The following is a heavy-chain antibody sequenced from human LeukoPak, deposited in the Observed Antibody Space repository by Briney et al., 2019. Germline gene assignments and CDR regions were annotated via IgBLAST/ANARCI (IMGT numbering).Heavy chain of an antibody. Sequence: GGSLRLSCAASGFTFSSYAMSWVRRAPGKGLEWVSAISVSGGSTYYADSVKGRLTNSRNNSKNTLYLQMNSLRAEDTAVYYCAKDLHSTDLSAIDDWGQGTLVTVSS. CDR1: GFTFSSYA. V-gene: IGHV3-23*01. CDR2: ISVSGGST. D-gene: IGHD3-16*01. CDR3: AKDLHSTDLSAIDD. J-gene: IGHJ4*02.